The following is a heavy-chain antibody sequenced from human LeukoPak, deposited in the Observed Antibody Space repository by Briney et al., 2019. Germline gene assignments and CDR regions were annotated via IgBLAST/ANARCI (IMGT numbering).Heavy chain of an antibody. CDR1: GFTFSSYS. Sequence: GGSLRLSCAASGFTFSSYSMNWVRQAPGQGLEWVSSITTTSHYIYYADSVKGRFTISRDNAKNSLYLQMNSLRAEDTAVYYCARYDDYGDYPHDYWGQGTLVTVSS. CDR2: ITTTSHYI. D-gene: IGHD4-17*01. V-gene: IGHV3-21*01. CDR3: ARYDDYGDYPHDY. J-gene: IGHJ4*02.